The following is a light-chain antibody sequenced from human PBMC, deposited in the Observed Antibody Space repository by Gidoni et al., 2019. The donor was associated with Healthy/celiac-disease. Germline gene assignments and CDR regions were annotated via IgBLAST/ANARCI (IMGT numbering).Light chain of an antibody. J-gene: IGLJ2*01. Sequence: SSELTQDPAVSVALGQTVRITCPGQAPVLVIYGKNNRPSGIPDRFSGSSSGNTASLTITGAQAEDEADYYCNSRDSSGNHVVFGGGTKLTVL. V-gene: IGLV3-19*01. CDR3: NSRDSSGNHVV. CDR2: GKN.